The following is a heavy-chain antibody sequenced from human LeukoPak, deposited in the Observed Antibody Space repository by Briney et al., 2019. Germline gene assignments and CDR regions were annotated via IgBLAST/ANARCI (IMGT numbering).Heavy chain of an antibody. J-gene: IGHJ6*03. CDR3: ARVLVVITKRYYMDV. CDR1: GGSFSGYY. D-gene: IGHD3-22*01. CDR2: INHSGST. Sequence: SETLSLTCAVYGGSFSGYYWSWLRQPPGKGLESIGEINHSGSTNYNPSLKSRVTISVDTSKNQFSLKLSSVTAADTAVYYCARVLVVITKRYYMDVWGKGTTVTVSS. V-gene: IGHV4-34*01.